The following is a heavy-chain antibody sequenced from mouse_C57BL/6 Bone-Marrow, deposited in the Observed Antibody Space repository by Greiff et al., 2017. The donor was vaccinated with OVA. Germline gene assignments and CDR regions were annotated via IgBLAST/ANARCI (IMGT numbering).Heavy chain of an antibody. Sequence: VQLKQSGPELVKPGASVKIPCKASGYTFTDYNMDWVKQSHGKSLEWIGDINPNNGGTIYNQKFKGKATLTVDKSSSTAYMELRSLTSEDTAVYYCARSRYYGSSHAWFAYWGQGTLVTVSA. V-gene: IGHV1-18*01. CDR2: INPNNGGT. D-gene: IGHD1-1*01. CDR3: ARSRYYGSSHAWFAY. J-gene: IGHJ3*01. CDR1: GYTFTDYN.